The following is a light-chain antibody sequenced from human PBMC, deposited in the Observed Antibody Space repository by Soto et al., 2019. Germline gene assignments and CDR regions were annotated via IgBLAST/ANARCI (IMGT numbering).Light chain of an antibody. CDR3: QQYNTHST. Sequence: IQMTQSPSTLSGSVGERVTITCRASQSISSWLAWYQQKPGKAPKLLISAASNLQSGDPSRFSGSGSGTEFTLTISSLQPDDLATYYCQQYNTHSTFGQGTKVDIK. CDR1: QSISSW. CDR2: AAS. V-gene: IGKV1-5*01. J-gene: IGKJ1*01.